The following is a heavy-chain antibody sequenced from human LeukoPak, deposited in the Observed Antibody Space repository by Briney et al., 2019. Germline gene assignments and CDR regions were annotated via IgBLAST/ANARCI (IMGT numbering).Heavy chain of an antibody. CDR3: AKTVWFGELSAPEFDY. J-gene: IGHJ4*02. CDR1: GVTVNYNF. D-gene: IGHD3-10*01. Sequence: GGSLRLSCAASGVTVNYNFMNWVRQAPGKGLEWVSYISSSSSTIYYADSVKGRFTISRDNAKNSLYLQMNSLRDEDTAVYYCAKTVWFGELSAPEFDYWGQGTLVTVSS. CDR2: ISSSSSTI. V-gene: IGHV3-48*02.